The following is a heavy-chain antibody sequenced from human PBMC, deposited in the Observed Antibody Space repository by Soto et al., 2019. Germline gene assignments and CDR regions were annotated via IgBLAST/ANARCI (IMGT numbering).Heavy chain of an antibody. CDR2: IYGNDDK. V-gene: IGHV2-5*01. CDR1: GFSLSTSGVG. J-gene: IGHJ4*02. D-gene: IGHD3-10*01. CDR3: THSGVRYDDGPVNDYAINH. Sequence: QITLKESGPTLVKPTQTLTLTCTFSGFSLSTSGVGVGWIRQPPGKALECLALIYGNDDKRYSPSLKNRLTITKEASKNQGVITMPNMDPVDTATYYCTHSGVRYDDGPVNDYAINHWGQGTLVTVSS.